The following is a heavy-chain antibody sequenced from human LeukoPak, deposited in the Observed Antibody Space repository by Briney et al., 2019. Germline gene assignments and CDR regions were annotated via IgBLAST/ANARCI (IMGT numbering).Heavy chain of an antibody. CDR2: INPNSGGT. V-gene: IGHV1-2*06. Sequence: GASVKVSCKASGYTFTGYYMHWVRQAPGQGLEWMGRINPNSGGTNYAQKFQGRVTMTRDTSISTAYMELSGLRSDDTAVYYRIYSSGWYSDYWGQGTLVTVSS. D-gene: IGHD6-19*01. CDR3: IYSSGWYSDY. CDR1: GYTFTGYY. J-gene: IGHJ4*02.